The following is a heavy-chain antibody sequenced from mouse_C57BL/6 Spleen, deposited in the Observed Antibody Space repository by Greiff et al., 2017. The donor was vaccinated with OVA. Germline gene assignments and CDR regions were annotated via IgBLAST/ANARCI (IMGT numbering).Heavy chain of an antibody. CDR2: ISGGGGNT. Sequence: EVMLVESGGGLVKPGGSLKLSCAASGFTFSSYTMSWVRQTPEKRLEWVATISGGGGNTYYPDSVKGRFTISRDNAKNTLYLQMSSLRSEDTALYYCASELSSSYSRWYFDVWGTGTTVTVSS. CDR1: GFTFSSYT. D-gene: IGHD1-1*01. CDR3: ASELSSSYSRWYFDV. J-gene: IGHJ1*03. V-gene: IGHV5-9*01.